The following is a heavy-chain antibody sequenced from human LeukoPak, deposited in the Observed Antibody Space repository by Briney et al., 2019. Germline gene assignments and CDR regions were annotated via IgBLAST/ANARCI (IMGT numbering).Heavy chain of an antibody. CDR3: ARSKHPSPLLY. V-gene: IGHV4-34*01. CDR2: INHSGST. J-gene: IGHJ4*02. CDR1: GGSFSGYY. D-gene: IGHD2/OR15-2a*01. Sequence: KSSETLSLTCAVYGGSFSGYYWSWIRQPLGKGLEWIGEINHSGSTNYNPSLKSRVTISVDTSKNQFSLKLSSVTAADTAVYYCARSKHPSPLLYWGQGTLVTVSS.